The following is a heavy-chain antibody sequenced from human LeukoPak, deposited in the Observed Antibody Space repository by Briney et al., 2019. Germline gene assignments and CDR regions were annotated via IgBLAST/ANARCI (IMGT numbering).Heavy chain of an antibody. J-gene: IGHJ4*02. V-gene: IGHV3-23*01. Sequence: PGGSLRLSCAASGFTFSDYYMSWIRQAPGKGLEWVSTISGSGVSTYYADSVKGRFTISRDNSKNTLYLQMNSLRAEDTAVYYCAKGGRYSSSPYFDYWGQGTLVAVSS. CDR1: GFTFSDYY. CDR2: ISGSGVST. CDR3: AKGGRYSSSPYFDY. D-gene: IGHD6-13*01.